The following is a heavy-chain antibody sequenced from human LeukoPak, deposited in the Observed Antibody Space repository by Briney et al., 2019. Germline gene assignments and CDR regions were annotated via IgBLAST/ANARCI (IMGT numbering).Heavy chain of an antibody. Sequence: PGGSLRLSCAASGFTLSSYAMSWARQGPGKGLEWVSAISVSGNTYHAASVKGRFTISRDSSKNTLYLQMNSLRAGDAAVYYCAKDPLTTYYDSSGYFDYWGQGTLVTVSS. J-gene: IGHJ4*02. CDR2: ISVSGNT. CDR1: GFTLSSYA. CDR3: AKDPLTTYYDSSGYFDY. D-gene: IGHD3-22*01. V-gene: IGHV3-23*01.